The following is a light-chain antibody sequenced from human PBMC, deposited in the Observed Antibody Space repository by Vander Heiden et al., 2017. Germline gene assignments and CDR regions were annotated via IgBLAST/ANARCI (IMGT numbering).Light chain of an antibody. CDR1: KLGDKY. CDR2: QDK. CDR3: QAWNNGTVV. V-gene: IGLV3-1*01. Sequence: SYEMTQPPSVSVSPGQTATITSSADKLGDKYACWYQQKPGQSPVMVIYQDKKRPSGIPERFSGSNSGNTATLTISGTQAMDEADYYCQAWNNGTVVFGGGTKLTVL. J-gene: IGLJ2*01.